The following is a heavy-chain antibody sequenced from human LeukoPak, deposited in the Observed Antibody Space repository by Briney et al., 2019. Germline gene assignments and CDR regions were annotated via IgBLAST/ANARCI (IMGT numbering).Heavy chain of an antibody. CDR1: GGSISSTNW. J-gene: IGHJ6*02. D-gene: IGHD4-17*01. Sequence: PSGTLSLTCAVSGGSISSTNWWSWVRQPPGKGLEWIGEIYHSGSTNYNPSLKSRVTMSLDKSKNQLSLRLSSVTAADTAVYYCARTVTTALGYYYHVDVWGQGTPVTVSS. CDR2: IYHSGST. CDR3: ARTVTTALGYYYHVDV. V-gene: IGHV4-4*02.